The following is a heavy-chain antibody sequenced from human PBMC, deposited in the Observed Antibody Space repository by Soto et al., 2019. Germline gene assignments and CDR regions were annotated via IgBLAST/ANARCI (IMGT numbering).Heavy chain of an antibody. V-gene: IGHV3-74*01. D-gene: IGHD3-10*01. CDR2: IKGDGTIT. J-gene: IGHJ4*02. Sequence: EVQLVESGGGLVQPGGSLSLSCEASGFPSSRAWMHWVGQSPGKGLVWVSRIKGDGTITNYADSVKGRFTTSRDNAKNTVYLQLNSLTTEDTAVYYCARGGLGNYYNDYWGQGTLVTVSS. CDR1: GFPSSRAW. CDR3: ARGGLGNYYNDY.